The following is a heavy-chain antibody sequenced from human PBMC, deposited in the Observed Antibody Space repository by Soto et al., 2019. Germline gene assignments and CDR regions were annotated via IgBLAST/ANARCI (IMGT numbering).Heavy chain of an antibody. CDR2: ISAYNGNT. CDR3: ARDRGSITGTISYFDY. J-gene: IGHJ4*02. Sequence: GASVKVSCKASGYTFTSYGISWVRQAPGQGLEWMGWISAYNGNTNYAQKLQGRVTMTTDTSTSTAYMELRSLRSGDTAVYYCARDRGSITGTISYFDYWGQGALVTVSS. CDR1: GYTFTSYG. D-gene: IGHD1-7*01. V-gene: IGHV1-18*01.